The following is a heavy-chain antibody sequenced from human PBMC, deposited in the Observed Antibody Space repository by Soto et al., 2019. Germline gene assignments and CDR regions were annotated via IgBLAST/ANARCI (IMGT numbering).Heavy chain of an antibody. D-gene: IGHD3-10*01. CDR1: GFTFSSFP. CDR2: ISGAGAAT. Sequence: EVQLLESGGGLVQPGGSLRLSCAASGFTFSSFPMTWVRQAPGKGLEWVAGISGAGAATYHADSVKGRFTISRDNSKNPLYVQMNSLSAEDTAVYYCIRSYGSGLVYWGQGTLVTVSS. J-gene: IGHJ4*02. CDR3: IRSYGSGLVY. V-gene: IGHV3-23*01.